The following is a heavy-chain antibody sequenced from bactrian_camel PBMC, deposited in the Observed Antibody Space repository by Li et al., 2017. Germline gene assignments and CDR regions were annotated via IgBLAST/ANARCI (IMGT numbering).Heavy chain of an antibody. Sequence: HVQLVESGGGSVQTGGSLRLSCVVSGHSRGSNCVGWYRLPPGRAPAEREGIAAIRRSGGETWYHDSVKGRFTISQNKAKNTVYLQMNSLKPEDTAMYYCAARRSRGACLPYAYDYWGQGTQVTVS. CDR1: GHSRGSNC. J-gene: IGHJ4*01. D-gene: IGHD1*01. CDR3: AARRSRGACLPYAYDY. V-gene: IGHV3-3*01. CDR2: IRRSGGET.